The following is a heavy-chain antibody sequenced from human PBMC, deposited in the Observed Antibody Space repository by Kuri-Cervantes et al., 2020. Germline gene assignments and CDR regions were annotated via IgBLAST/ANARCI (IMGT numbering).Heavy chain of an antibody. D-gene: IGHD5-12*01. CDR1: GYTFTGYY. J-gene: IGHJ5*02. CDR3: ARRIGYSGYLGP. CDR2: INPNSGGT. V-gene: IGHV1-2*02. Sequence: ASVKVSCKASGYTFTGYYMHWVRQDPGQGLEWMGWINPNSGGTKYAQKFEGRVTMTRDTSISIVYMELRRLRSDDTAVYYCARRIGYSGYLGPWGQGTLVTVSS.